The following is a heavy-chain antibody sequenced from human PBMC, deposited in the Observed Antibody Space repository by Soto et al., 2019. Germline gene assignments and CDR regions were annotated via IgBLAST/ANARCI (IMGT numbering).Heavy chain of an antibody. J-gene: IGHJ6*03. CDR1: GYTFTSHG. V-gene: IGHV1-18*01. CDR3: ARMVRGANIGYHYDRDV. Sequence: QVPLVQSGAEVKKPGASVKVSCKASGYTFTSHGISWVRQAPGQRLEWIAWTTPSNGDTNYPQKHLGRVTVTTDSFASRACKDPRSLRAEDTAVFFCARMVRGANIGYHYDRDVRWRGTTVSLSS. D-gene: IGHD3-10*01. CDR2: TTPSNGDT.